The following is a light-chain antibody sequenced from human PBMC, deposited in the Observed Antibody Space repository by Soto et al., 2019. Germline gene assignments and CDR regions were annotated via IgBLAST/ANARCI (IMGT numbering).Light chain of an antibody. Sequence: QSVLTQPPSVSAAPGQKVTISCSGSSSNIGGNSVSWYQQLPGTAPKLLIYDDDKRPSGIPDRFSGSKSGTSATLGITGFQSGDEADYYCGSWDSSLSAYVFGTGTKVT. J-gene: IGLJ1*01. V-gene: IGLV1-51*01. CDR2: DDD. CDR3: GSWDSSLSAYV. CDR1: SSNIGGNS.